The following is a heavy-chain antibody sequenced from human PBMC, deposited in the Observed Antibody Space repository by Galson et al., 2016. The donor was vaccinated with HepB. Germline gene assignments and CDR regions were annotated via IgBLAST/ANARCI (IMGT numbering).Heavy chain of an antibody. CDR3: VRDMDV. Sequence: SLRLSCAASTLSFSTYWMSWVRQAPGQGLEWVANINEDGGEKNYVDSVKGRFTISRKNAKKSLYLEMNSLRAEDTAIYYCVRDMDVWGQGTTVTVSS. CDR2: INEDGGEK. V-gene: IGHV3-7*01. CDR1: TLSFSTYW. J-gene: IGHJ6*02.